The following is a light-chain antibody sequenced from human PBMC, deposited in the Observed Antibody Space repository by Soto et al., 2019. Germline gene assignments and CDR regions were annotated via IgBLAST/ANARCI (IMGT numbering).Light chain of an antibody. CDR1: SSNIGSNA. Sequence: QSVLTQPPSASGTPGQRVTISCSGISSNIGSNAVSWYQHFPGTAPKVLIYSDDQRPSGVPERFSGSKSGTSASLAISGLQAEYEAYYFCAAWGDSLNTWVFGGGTTVTVL. CDR2: SDD. V-gene: IGLV1-44*01. J-gene: IGLJ3*02. CDR3: AAWGDSLNTWV.